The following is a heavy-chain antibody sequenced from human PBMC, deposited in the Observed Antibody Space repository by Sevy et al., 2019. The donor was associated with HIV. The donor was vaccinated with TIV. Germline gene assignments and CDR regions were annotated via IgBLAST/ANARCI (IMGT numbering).Heavy chain of an antibody. CDR1: GYTFTSYA. J-gene: IGHJ4*02. V-gene: IGHV7-4-1*02. CDR3: AGVVYMAARQNNDY. D-gene: IGHD6-6*01. CDR2: INTNTGNP. Sequence: ASVKVSCKASGYTFTSYAMNWVRQAPGQGLEGMGWINTNTGNPTYAQGFTGRFVFSLDTSVSTEYLQISSLKAEDTAVYCCAGVVYMAARQNNDYWGQGTLVTVSS.